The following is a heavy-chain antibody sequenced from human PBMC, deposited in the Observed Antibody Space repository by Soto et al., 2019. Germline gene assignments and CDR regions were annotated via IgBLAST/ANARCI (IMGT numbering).Heavy chain of an antibody. J-gene: IGHJ4*02. V-gene: IGHV3-21*01. D-gene: IGHD3-10*01. Sequence: GGSLRLSCAASGFTFSSYSMNWVRQAPGKGLEWVSSISSSSSYIYYADSVKGRFTISRDNAKNSLYLQMNSLRAEDTAVYYCARVLGKEILGITMVRGVFDYWGQGTLVTVSS. CDR2: ISSSSSYI. CDR3: ARVLGKEILGITMVRGVFDY. CDR1: GFTFSSYS.